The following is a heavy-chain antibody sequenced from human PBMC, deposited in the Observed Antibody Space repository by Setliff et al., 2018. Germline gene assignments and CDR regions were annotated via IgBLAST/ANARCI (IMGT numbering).Heavy chain of an antibody. V-gene: IGHV4-39*07. J-gene: IGHJ4*02. CDR3: ARDSVNLRKWDF. D-gene: IGHD1-26*01. Sequence: ASETLSLTCTVSGGSISSNNFYWGWIRQPPGKGLEWIGTISYSGSTYYNPSLKSRVTISVDTSKSQFSLKLSSVTAADTALYYCARDSVNLRKWDFWGQGTLVTVS. CDR2: ISYSGST. CDR1: GGSISSNNFY.